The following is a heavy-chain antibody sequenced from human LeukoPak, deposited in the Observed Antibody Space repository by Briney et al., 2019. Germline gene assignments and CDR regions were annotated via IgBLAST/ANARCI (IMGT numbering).Heavy chain of an antibody. Sequence: PGGSLRLSCAASGFTFSSYAMHWVRQAPGKGLEWVAVISYDGSNKYYADSVKGRFTISRDNPKNTLYLQMNSLRAEDTAVYYCAIAPVVVVAANDYWGQGTLVTVSS. CDR2: ISYDGSNK. CDR3: AIAPVVVVAANDY. J-gene: IGHJ4*02. CDR1: GFTFSSYA. V-gene: IGHV3-30-3*01. D-gene: IGHD2-15*01.